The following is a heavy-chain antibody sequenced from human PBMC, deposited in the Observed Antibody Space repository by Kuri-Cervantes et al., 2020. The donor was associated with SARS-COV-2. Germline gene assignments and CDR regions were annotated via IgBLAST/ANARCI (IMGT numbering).Heavy chain of an antibody. V-gene: IGHV3-11*01. J-gene: IGHJ3*02. CDR2: ISSSGSTI. CDR3: AKVRWELRRVDVLDI. CDR1: GFTFSDYY. D-gene: IGHD1-26*01. Sequence: GGSLRLSCAASGFTFSDYYMSWIRQAPGKGLEWVSYISSSGSTIYYADSVKGRFTLSRDNSKKTLYLQMNSLRADDTAVYYCAKVRWELRRVDVLDIWGQGTMVTVSS.